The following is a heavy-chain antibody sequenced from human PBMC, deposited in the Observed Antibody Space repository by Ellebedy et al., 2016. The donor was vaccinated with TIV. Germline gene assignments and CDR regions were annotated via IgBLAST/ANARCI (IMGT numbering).Heavy chain of an antibody. CDR1: GFIFSDHY. D-gene: IGHD3-10*01. J-gene: IGHJ5*02. V-gene: IGHV3-74*01. CDR2: IRGDGDGT. Sequence: GGSLRLSCVGSGFIFSDHYMHWVRQAPGKGLVWVSRIRGDGDGTSYADSVKGRFALSRDNAKNTLYLQMNSLTAEDTAVYYCTRDVDATGSTGAGPESWGQGTLVIVSS. CDR3: TRDVDATGSTGAGPES.